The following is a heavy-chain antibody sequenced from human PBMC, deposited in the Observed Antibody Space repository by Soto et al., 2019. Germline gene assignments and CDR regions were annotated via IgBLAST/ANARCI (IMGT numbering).Heavy chain of an antibody. CDR1: GFTFSSYG. V-gene: IGHV3-30*18. CDR3: AKERYDYVVSY. D-gene: IGHD3-16*01. J-gene: IGHJ4*02. CDR2: ISYDGSNK. Sequence: QVQLVESGGGVVQPGRSLRLSCAASGFTFSSYGMHWVRQAPGKGLAWVAVISYDGSNKYYADSVKGRFTISRDNSKNTLYLQMNSLRAEDTAVYYCAKERYDYVVSYWGQGTLVTVSS.